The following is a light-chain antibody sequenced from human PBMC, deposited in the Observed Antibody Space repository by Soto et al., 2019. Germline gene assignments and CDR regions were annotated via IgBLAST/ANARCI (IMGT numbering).Light chain of an antibody. CDR3: SSYTSSSTVV. CDR1: SSDVGGYNY. CDR2: DVR. Sequence: QSALTQPASVSESPGQSITISCTGTSSDVGGYNYVSWYQQHPGKAPKLMIYDVRNRPLGISNRFSGSKSGNTASLTISGLQADDEADYYCSSYTSSSTVVFGGGTKLTVL. J-gene: IGLJ2*01. V-gene: IGLV2-14*01.